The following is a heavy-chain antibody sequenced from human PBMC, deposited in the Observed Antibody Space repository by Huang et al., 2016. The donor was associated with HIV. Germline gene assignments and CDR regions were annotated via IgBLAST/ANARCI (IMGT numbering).Heavy chain of an antibody. Sequence: EVQLVESGGGLVQPGRSLRLSCAASGFSFDDYAMHWVRQVPGKGLEWFAGISWNSGSIGYADSVKGRFTSSRDNAKNSLYLQMNSLRAEDTALYYCAKDSSSGGYGDYLLEIFDYWGQGALVTVSS. CDR1: GFSFDDYA. D-gene: IGHD4-17*01. CDR2: ISWNSGSI. V-gene: IGHV3-9*01. CDR3: AKDSSSGGYGDYLLEIFDY. J-gene: IGHJ4*02.